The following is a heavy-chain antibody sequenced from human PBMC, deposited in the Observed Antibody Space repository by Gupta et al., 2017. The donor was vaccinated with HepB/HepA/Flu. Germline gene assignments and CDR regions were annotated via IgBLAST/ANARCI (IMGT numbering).Heavy chain of an antibody. V-gene: IGHV4-39*01. J-gene: IGHJ5*02. CDR2: IYYSGST. D-gene: IGHD7-27*01. Sequence: QLQLQESGPGLVKPSETLSLTCTVSGGSISSSSYYWGWIRQPPGKGLEWIGSIYYSGSTYYNPSLKRRVTISVDTSKNQFSLKVSSVTAEDTAGYYCARHGDYNWFDPWGQGTLVTVSS. CDR3: ARHGDYNWFDP. CDR1: GGSISSSSYY.